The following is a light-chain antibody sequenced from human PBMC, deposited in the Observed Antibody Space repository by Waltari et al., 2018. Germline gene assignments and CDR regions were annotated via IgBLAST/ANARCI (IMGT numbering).Light chain of an antibody. Sequence: QSALTQPPSASGSPGQSVTISCPGTSSDVGRYDHVSWYQQHPGKAPQLMIYEVNKRPSGVPDRFSGSKSGNTASLTVSGLQAEDAADYYCSSFGAPLVFGGGTKLTVL. CDR3: SSFGAPLV. CDR1: SSDVGRYDH. CDR2: EVN. J-gene: IGLJ3*02. V-gene: IGLV2-8*01.